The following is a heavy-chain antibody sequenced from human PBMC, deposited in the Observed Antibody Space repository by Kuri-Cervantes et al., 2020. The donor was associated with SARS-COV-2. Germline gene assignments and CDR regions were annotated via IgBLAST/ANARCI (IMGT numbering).Heavy chain of an antibody. J-gene: IGHJ4*02. CDR1: GGSLSGYY. V-gene: IGHV4-59*01. Sequence: GSLRLSCAVYGGSLSGYYWSWIRQPPGKGLEWIGYIYYSGSTNYNPSLKSRVTISVDTSKNQFSLKLSSVTAADTAVYYCAREGYCSSVSCFLFDYWGQGMLVTVSS. CDR2: IYYSGST. CDR3: AREGYCSSVSCFLFDY. D-gene: IGHD2-2*01.